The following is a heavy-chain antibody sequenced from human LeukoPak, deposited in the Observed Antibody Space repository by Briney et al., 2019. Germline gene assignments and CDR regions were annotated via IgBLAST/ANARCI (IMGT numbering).Heavy chain of an antibody. D-gene: IGHD3-3*01. V-gene: IGHV3-30-3*01. CDR2: ISYDGSNK. J-gene: IGHJ6*03. CDR3: ARASTILYYMDV. Sequence: QTGGSLRLSCAASGFTFSSYAMHWVRQDPGKGLEWVAVISYDGSNKYYADSVKGRFTISRDNSKNTLYLQMNSLRAEDTAVYYCARASTILYYMDVWGKGTTVTVSS. CDR1: GFTFSSYA.